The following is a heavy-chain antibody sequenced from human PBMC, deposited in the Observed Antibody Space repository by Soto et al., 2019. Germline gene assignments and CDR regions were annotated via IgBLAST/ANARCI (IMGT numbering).Heavy chain of an antibody. Sequence: ASVQVSCKASGYTFTRYTMNWVRQAPGQRLEWMGWINPDNGNTKSSQKFQDRVIITRDTSASTAYMDLSSLRSEDTAGYYCARGIATGQLYTWGQGTLVTVSS. D-gene: IGHD1-1*01. CDR2: INPDNGNT. J-gene: IGHJ5*02. CDR3: ARGIATGQLYT. CDR1: GYTFTRYT. V-gene: IGHV1-3*01.